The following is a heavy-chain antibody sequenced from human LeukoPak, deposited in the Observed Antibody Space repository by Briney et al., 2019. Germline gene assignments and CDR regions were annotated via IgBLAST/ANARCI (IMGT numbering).Heavy chain of an antibody. J-gene: IGHJ4*02. V-gene: IGHV3-23*01. Sequence: GGSLRLSCAASGFTFSSYAMSWVRQAPGRGLEWVSAISGSGGSTYYADSVKGRFTISRDNSKNTLYLQMNSLRAEDTAVYYCAKEERELRYFDWLSIGGDPGFFDYWGQGTLVTVSS. CDR2: ISGSGGST. CDR1: GFTFSSYA. D-gene: IGHD3-9*01. CDR3: AKEERELRYFDWLSIGGDPGFFDY.